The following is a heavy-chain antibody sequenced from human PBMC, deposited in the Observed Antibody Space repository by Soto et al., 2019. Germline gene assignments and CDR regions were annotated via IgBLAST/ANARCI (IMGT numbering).Heavy chain of an antibody. J-gene: IGHJ4*02. CDR1: GFTFSVYW. Sequence: ESGGKVVQPGGSLRLSCVASGFTFSVYWMSWVRQAPGEGLEWVARIKFDGSGIQYADSVKGRFSISRDNAGNSAYLQMNSLGAEDTAVYYCARDSGYSSVDSVNHHFDYWGQGALVTVTS. V-gene: IGHV3-7*01. CDR2: IKFDGSGI. D-gene: IGHD5-12*01. CDR3: ARDSGYSSVDSVNHHFDY.